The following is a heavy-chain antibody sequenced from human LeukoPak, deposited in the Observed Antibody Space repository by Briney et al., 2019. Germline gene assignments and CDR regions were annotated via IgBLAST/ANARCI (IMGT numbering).Heavy chain of an antibody. J-gene: IGHJ1*01. Sequence: GGSLRLSCAASGFTFSKFPMGWVRQAPGRGLEWVSAISASGDVTFYADSLRGRFTISRDNSKNTLYLQMNSLRAEDTAVYYCARELTDFQHWDQGTLVTVSS. V-gene: IGHV3-23*01. CDR1: GFTFSKFP. CDR3: ARELTDFQH. CDR2: ISASGDVT.